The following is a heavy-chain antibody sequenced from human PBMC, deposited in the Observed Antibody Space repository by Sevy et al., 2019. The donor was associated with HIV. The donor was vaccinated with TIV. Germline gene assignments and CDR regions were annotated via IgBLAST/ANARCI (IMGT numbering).Heavy chain of an antibody. V-gene: IGHV3-48*02. CDR1: VFTFSSYS. CDR3: AREKTTVTEGDAFDI. CDR2: ISSSSSTI. J-gene: IGHJ3*02. D-gene: IGHD4-17*01. Sequence: GGSLRLSCAASVFTFSSYSMNWVRQAPGKGLEWVSYISSSSSTIYYADSVKGRFTISRDNAKNSLYLQMNSLRDEDTAVYYCAREKTTVTEGDAFDIWGQGTMVTVSS.